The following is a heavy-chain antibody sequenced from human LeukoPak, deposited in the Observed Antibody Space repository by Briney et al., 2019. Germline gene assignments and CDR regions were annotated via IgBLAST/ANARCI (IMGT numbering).Heavy chain of an antibody. J-gene: IGHJ4*02. Sequence: GGSLRLSCAASGFTFSSYAMSWVRQAPGKGLKWVSTINDNGAGTYYADSVKGRSTISRDNSYNTVSLQMNSLRDEDTGVYYCAKGKILTGAVAGEDPFDYWGQGTLVTVSS. D-gene: IGHD6-19*01. V-gene: IGHV3-23*01. CDR1: GFTFSSYA. CDR2: INDNGAGT. CDR3: AKGKILTGAVAGEDPFDY.